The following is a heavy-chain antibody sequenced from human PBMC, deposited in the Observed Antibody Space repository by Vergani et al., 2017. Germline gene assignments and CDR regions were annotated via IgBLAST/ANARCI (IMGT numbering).Heavy chain of an antibody. J-gene: IGHJ6*03. V-gene: IGHV1-69*02. D-gene: IGHD4-11*01. CDR2: IIPILGIA. CDR1: GGTFSSYT. Sequence: QVQLVQSGAEVKKPGSSVKVSCKASGGTFSSYTISWVRQAPGQGLEWMGRIIPILGIANYAQKFQGRVTITADKSTSTAYMELSSLRSEDTAVYYCARSRTVTTIPYFYYFMYVWGKGTTVTVSS. CDR3: ARSRTVTTIPYFYYFMYV.